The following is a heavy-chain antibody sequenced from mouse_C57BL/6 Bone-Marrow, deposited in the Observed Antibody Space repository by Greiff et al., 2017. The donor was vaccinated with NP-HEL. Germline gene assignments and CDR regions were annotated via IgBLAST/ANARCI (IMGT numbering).Heavy chain of an antibody. V-gene: IGHV1-64*01. J-gene: IGHJ2*01. CDR3: EGNYAYYFDY. CDR1: GYTFTSYW. CDR2: IHPNSGST. D-gene: IGHD2-1*01. Sequence: QVQLQQPGAELVKPGASVKLSCKASGYTFTSYWMHWVKQRPGQGLEWIGMIHPNSGSTNYNEKFKSKATLTVDQASSTAYMQLSSLTSEDAAVYYCEGNYAYYFDYWGQGTTLTVSS.